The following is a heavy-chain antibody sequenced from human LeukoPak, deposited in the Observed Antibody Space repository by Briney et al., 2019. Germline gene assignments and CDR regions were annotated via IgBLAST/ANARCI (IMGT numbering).Heavy chain of an antibody. CDR1: GGTFSSYA. CDR3: AREGIVTTYSNCLDY. D-gene: IGHD4-11*01. V-gene: IGHV1-69*13. CDR2: IIPIFGTA. J-gene: IGHJ4*02. Sequence: SVKVSCKASGGTFSSYAISWVRQAPGQGLEWMGGIIPIFGTANYAQKFQGRVTITADESTSSAYMELSSLRSEDTAVYYCAREGIVTTYSNCLDYWGQGTLVTVSS.